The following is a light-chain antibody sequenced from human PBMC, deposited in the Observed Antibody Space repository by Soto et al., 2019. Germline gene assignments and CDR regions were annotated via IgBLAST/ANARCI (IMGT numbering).Light chain of an antibody. CDR3: LQHNSYPFT. Sequence: DLQMTQSPSSLSASVGDRVTITCRTSHDIRSDLGWFQQKPGKAPKRLIYAASTLQSGVPSRFSGSRSGTEFTLTISSLQPEDFATYYCLQHNSYPFTFGPWTKVDIK. CDR1: HDIRSD. J-gene: IGKJ3*01. V-gene: IGKV1-17*01. CDR2: AAS.